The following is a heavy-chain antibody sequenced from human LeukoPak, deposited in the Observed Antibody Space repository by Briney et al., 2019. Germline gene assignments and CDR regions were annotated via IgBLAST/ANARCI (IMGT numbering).Heavy chain of an antibody. J-gene: IGHJ6*03. CDR3: ARASSGWYGGDYYYYYYMDV. CDR2: INPNSGGT. Sequence: GASVKVSCKASGYTFTGYYMHWVRQAPGQGLEWMGWINPNSGGTNYAQKFQGRVTMTRDTSISTAYMELSRLRSDDTAVYYCARASSGWYGGDYYYYYYMDVWGKGTTVTVSS. D-gene: IGHD6-19*01. V-gene: IGHV1-2*02. CDR1: GYTFTGYY.